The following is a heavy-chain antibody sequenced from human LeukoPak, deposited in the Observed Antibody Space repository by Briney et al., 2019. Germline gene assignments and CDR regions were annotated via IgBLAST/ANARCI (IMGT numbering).Heavy chain of an antibody. CDR3: ARDGEYCSSTSCYAFDI. D-gene: IGHD2-2*01. V-gene: IGHV3-30-3*01. CDR1: GFTFSSYA. CDR2: ISYDGSNK. J-gene: IGHJ3*02. Sequence: PGRSLRLSCAASGFTFSSYAMHWVRQAPGKGLEWVAVISYDGSNKYYADSVKGRFTISRDNSKNTLYLQMNSLRAEDTAVYYCARDGEYCSSTSCYAFDIWGQGTMVTASS.